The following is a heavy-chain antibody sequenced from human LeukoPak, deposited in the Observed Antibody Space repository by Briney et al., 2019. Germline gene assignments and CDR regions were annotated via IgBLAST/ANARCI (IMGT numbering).Heavy chain of an antibody. V-gene: IGHV4-39*01. CDR1: GGSISSSNYY. CDR2: IYYSGST. Sequence: PSETLSLTCTVSGGSISSSNYYWGWIRQPPGKGLEWLGSIYYSGSTYYNPSLKSRVTISVDTSKNQFSLKLSSVTAADTAGYYCARLDGYCSGGSCYSVRFVDPWGQGTLVTVSS. D-gene: IGHD2-15*01. CDR3: ARLDGYCSGGSCYSVRFVDP. J-gene: IGHJ5*02.